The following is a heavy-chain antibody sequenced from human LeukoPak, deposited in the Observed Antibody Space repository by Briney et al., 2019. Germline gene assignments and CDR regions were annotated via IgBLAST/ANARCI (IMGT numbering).Heavy chain of an antibody. J-gene: IGHJ4*02. V-gene: IGHV4-59*01. CDR3: ARAWELPGYFDY. CDR1: GGSISSYY. CDR2: IYYSGST. Sequence: PSETLSLTCTVSGGSISSYYWSWIRQPPGKGLEWIGYIYYSGSTNYNPSLKSRVTISVDTSKNQFSLKLSSVTAADTAVYYCARAWELPGYFDYWGQGTLVTVSS. D-gene: IGHD1-26*01.